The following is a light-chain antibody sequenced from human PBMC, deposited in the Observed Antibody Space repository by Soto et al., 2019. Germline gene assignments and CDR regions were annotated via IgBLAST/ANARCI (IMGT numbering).Light chain of an antibody. J-gene: IGLJ1*01. CDR1: SSDVGSYNL. Sequence: QSALTQPASVSGSPGQTITISCTGTSSDVGSYNLVSWYQQHPGKAPKLMIYEGSKRPSGVSNRFSGYKSGNTASLTISGLQAEDEADYYRCSYAGRSTYVFGTGTKLTVL. CDR3: CSYAGRSTYV. CDR2: EGS. V-gene: IGLV2-23*01.